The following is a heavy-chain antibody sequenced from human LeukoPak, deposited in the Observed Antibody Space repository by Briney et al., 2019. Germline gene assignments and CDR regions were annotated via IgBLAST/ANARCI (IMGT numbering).Heavy chain of an antibody. Sequence: GRSLRLSCAASGFTFSSYGVHWVRQAPGKGLEWVAVIWYDGSNKYYADSVKGRFTISRDNSKNTLYLQMNSLRAEDTAVYYCARGGDRWPDYAFDIWGQGTMVTVSS. CDR1: GFTFSSYG. V-gene: IGHV3-33*01. CDR2: IWYDGSNK. J-gene: IGHJ3*02. D-gene: IGHD3-16*01. CDR3: ARGGDRWPDYAFDI.